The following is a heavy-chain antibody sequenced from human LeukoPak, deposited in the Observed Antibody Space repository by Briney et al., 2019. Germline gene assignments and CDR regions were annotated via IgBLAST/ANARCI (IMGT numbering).Heavy chain of an antibody. CDR1: GYTFTSYW. CDR3: ARHHYDSSVYISEY. V-gene: IGHV5-51*01. Sequence: GESLKISCKGSGYTFTSYWIGWVRPLPGKGLECMGIIYAGYSDARYSPSFQGQVTISADKSISTAYLQWSAPKAWDTAMYYCARHHYDSSVYISEYWGQGSLVTVSS. D-gene: IGHD3-22*01. J-gene: IGHJ4*02. CDR2: IYAGYSDA.